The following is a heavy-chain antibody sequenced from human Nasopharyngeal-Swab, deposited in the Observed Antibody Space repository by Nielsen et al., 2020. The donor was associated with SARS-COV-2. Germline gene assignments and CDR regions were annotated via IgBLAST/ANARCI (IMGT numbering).Heavy chain of an antibody. J-gene: IGHJ4*02. D-gene: IGHD6-13*01. Sequence: SETLSLTYSVSGGSISSSSYYWGWIRQPPGKGLEWIGSIYYSGSTYYNPSLKSRVTISIDTSKNHFSLKLSSVTAADTAVYYCAREGRGIAAPGLDYWGQGTLVTVSS. V-gene: IGHV4-39*07. CDR1: GGSISSSSYY. CDR2: IYYSGST. CDR3: AREGRGIAAPGLDY.